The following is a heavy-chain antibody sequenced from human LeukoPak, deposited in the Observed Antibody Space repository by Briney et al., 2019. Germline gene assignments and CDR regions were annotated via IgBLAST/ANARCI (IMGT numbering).Heavy chain of an antibody. V-gene: IGHV3-9*01. J-gene: IGHJ3*02. Sequence: GGSLRLSCAASGFTFDNYAMHWVRQVPGKGLEWVSGINWNSATIAYADSVKGRFTISRDNAKNPLYLQMNSLRVEDTALYYCAKDLVRNLDAFDIWGQGTMVTVSS. D-gene: IGHD3-10*01. CDR3: AKDLVRNLDAFDI. CDR2: INWNSATI. CDR1: GFTFDNYA.